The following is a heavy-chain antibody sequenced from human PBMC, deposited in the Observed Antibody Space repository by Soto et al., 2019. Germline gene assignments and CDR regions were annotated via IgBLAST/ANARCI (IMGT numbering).Heavy chain of an antibody. V-gene: IGHV4-34*01. D-gene: IGHD2-8*02. J-gene: IGHJ4*02. CDR3: ARDKLTGLFDY. CDR2: INHSGST. Sequence: QVQLQQWGAGLLKPSETLSLTCAVYGGSFSGYYWTWIRQPPGTGLEWIGEINHSGSTNYNPSLKSRVTISGDTTQTQFSLKLTSVTAADTAVYYCARDKLTGLFDYWCQGPLVTVSS. CDR1: GGSFSGYY.